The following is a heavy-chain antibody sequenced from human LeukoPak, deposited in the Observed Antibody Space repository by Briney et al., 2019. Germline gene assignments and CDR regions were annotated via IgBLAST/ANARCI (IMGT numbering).Heavy chain of an antibody. Sequence: SVKVSCKASGYNFTTYGISWVRQAPGQGLEWMGGIIPIFGTANYAQKFQGRVTITADESTSTAYMELSSLRSEDTAVYYCARTVPVKSGSYPCWGQGTLVTVSS. CDR3: ARTVPVKSGSYPC. J-gene: IGHJ4*02. CDR2: IIPIFGTA. V-gene: IGHV1-69*13. D-gene: IGHD1-26*01. CDR1: GYNFTTYG.